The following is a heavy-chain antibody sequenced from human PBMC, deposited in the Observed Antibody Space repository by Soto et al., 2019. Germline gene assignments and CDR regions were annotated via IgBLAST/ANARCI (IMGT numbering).Heavy chain of an antibody. V-gene: IGHV4-30-4*01. D-gene: IGHD7-27*01. J-gene: IGHJ5*01. CDR1: GDSISNLDYF. CDR2: IYKSATT. Sequence: SETLSLTCSVSGDSISNLDYFWAWIRQPPGQALEYIGYIYKSATTCYNPSFESRVAISVDTSKSQFSLNVTSVTAADTALYFCARGRYCLTGRCFPNWFDSWGQGALVTVSS. CDR3: ARGRYCLTGRCFPNWFDS.